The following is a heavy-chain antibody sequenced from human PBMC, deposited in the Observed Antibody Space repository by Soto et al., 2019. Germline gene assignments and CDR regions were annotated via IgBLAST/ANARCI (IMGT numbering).Heavy chain of an antibody. CDR2: ISAYNGNT. V-gene: IGHV1-18*01. CDR1: GYTFTSYG. D-gene: IGHD3-22*01. CDR3: ARRFDSSGYYAEWVVDYYYGMDV. Sequence: QVRLVQSGAEVKKPGASVKVSCKASGYTFTSYGISWVRQAPGQGLEWMGWISAYNGNTNYAQKLQGRVTMTTDTSTSTAYMELRSLRSDYTAVYYCARRFDSSGYYAEWVVDYYYGMDVWGQGTTVTVSS. J-gene: IGHJ6*02.